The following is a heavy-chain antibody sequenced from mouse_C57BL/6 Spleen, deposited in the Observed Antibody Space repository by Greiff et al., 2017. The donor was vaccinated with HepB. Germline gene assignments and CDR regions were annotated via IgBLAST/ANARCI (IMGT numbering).Heavy chain of an antibody. CDR2: INPSTGGT. V-gene: IGHV1-42*01. Sequence: LVKPGASVKISCKASGYSFTGYYMNWVKQSPEKSLEWIGEINPSTGGTTYNQKFKAKATLTVDKSSSTAYMQLKSLTSEDSAVYYCARDSSGYVVFAYWGQETLVTVSA. D-gene: IGHD3-2*02. J-gene: IGHJ3*01. CDR3: ARDSSGYVVFAY. CDR1: GYSFTGYY.